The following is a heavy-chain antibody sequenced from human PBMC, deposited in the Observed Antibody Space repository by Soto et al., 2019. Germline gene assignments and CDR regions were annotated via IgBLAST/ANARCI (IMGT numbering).Heavy chain of an antibody. Sequence: GGSLRLSCAASGFTFSSYAMSWVRQAPGKGLEWVSAISGSGGSTYYADSVKGRFTISRDNSKNTLYLQMNSLRAEDTAVYYCAKVAYSSSSGDYYYYYGMDVWGQGTTVTVSS. V-gene: IGHV3-23*01. CDR3: AKVAYSSSSGDYYYYYGMDV. CDR2: ISGSGGST. CDR1: GFTFSSYA. D-gene: IGHD6-6*01. J-gene: IGHJ6*02.